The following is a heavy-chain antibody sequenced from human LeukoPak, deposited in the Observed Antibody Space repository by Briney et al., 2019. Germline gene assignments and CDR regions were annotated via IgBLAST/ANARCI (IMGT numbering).Heavy chain of an antibody. Sequence: SETLSLTCTVSGYSISSGYYWGWIRQPPGKGLEWTGSIDHSGSTYYNPSLKSRVTISVDTSKNQFSLKLSSVTAADTAVYYCARAQSYYYYYMDVWGKGTTVTVSS. CDR1: GYSISSGYY. J-gene: IGHJ6*03. V-gene: IGHV4-38-2*02. CDR2: IDHSGST. CDR3: ARAQSYYYYYMDV.